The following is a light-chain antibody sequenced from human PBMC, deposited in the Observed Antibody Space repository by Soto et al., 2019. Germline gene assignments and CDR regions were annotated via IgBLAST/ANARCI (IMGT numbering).Light chain of an antibody. Sequence: EIVLTQSPGTLSLSPGERATLSCRASQSVTSNYLAWYQQKPGQAPRLLIFGASIRDTGIPDSFSGSGSGTDFTLNISRLEPEDFAVYYCQQYGSSPGTFGQGTKVEIK. CDR3: QQYGSSPGT. CDR1: QSVTSNY. V-gene: IGKV3-20*01. CDR2: GAS. J-gene: IGKJ1*01.